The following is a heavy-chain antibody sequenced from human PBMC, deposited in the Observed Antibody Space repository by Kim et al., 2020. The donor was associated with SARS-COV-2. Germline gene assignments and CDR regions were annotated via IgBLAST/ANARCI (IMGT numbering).Heavy chain of an antibody. D-gene: IGHD5-12*01. CDR2: IYYSGST. CDR1: GGSISSGGYY. J-gene: IGHJ3*02. CDR3: ARELRDGYNSASDDDAFDI. V-gene: IGHV4-31*03. Sequence: SETLSLTCTVSGGSISSGGYYWSWIRQHPGKGLEWIGYIYYSGSTYYNPSLKSRVTISVDTSKNQFSLKLSSVTAADMAVCYCARELRDGYNSASDDDAFDIWGQGTMVTVSS.